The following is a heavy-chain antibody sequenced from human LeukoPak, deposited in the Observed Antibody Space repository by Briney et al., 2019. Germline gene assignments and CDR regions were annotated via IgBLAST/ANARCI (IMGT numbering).Heavy chain of an antibody. CDR3: ASFSRNYDFWSGYYTDY. J-gene: IGHJ4*02. CDR2: INHSGST. Sequence: SETLSLTCAVYGGSFSGYYWSWIRQPPGKGLEWIGEINHSGSTNYNPSLKSRVTISVDTSKNQFSLKLSSVTAADTAVYYCASFSRNYDFWSGYYTDYWGQGTLVTVSS. CDR1: GGSFSGYY. D-gene: IGHD3-3*01. V-gene: IGHV4-34*01.